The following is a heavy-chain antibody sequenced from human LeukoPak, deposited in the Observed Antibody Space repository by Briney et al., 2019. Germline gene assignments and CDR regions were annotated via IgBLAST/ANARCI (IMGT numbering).Heavy chain of an antibody. Sequence: ASVKVSCKASGYTFTSHGLSWARQAPGQGLERMGWISIYSGNTNYAQKFQDRISMTTDTSTSTAYMELRSLKSDDTAVYYCASDPGGTWGFDYWGQGALVTVSS. CDR1: GYTFTSHG. CDR2: ISIYSGNT. D-gene: IGHD7-27*01. J-gene: IGHJ4*02. V-gene: IGHV1-18*01. CDR3: ASDPGGTWGFDY.